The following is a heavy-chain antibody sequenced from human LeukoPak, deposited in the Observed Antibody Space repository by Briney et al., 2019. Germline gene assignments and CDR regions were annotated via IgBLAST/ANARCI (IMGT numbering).Heavy chain of an antibody. V-gene: IGHV4-59*12. CDR2: IYYSGST. D-gene: IGHD1-26*01. CDR1: GGSISSYY. Sequence: SETLSLTCTVSGGSISSYYWSWIRQPPGKGLEWIGYIYYSGSTNYNPSLKSRVTMSVDTSKNQFSLKLSSVTAADTAVYYCARVGGSYEFDPWGQGTLVTVSS. CDR3: ARVGGSYEFDP. J-gene: IGHJ5*02.